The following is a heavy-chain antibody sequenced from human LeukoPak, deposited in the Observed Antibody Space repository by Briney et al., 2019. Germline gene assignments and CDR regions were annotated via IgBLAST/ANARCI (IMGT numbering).Heavy chain of an antibody. CDR1: GGSINSYY. J-gene: IGHJ4*02. CDR2: IYYSGST. D-gene: IGHD2-2*02. Sequence: SETLSLTCTVSGGSINSYYWSWIRQPPGKGLEWIGYIYYSGSTNYNPSLKSRVTISVDTSKNQFSLKMSSVTAADTAVYYCASGTSRYPGYWGQGTLVTVSS. V-gene: IGHV4-59*01. CDR3: ASGTSRYPGY.